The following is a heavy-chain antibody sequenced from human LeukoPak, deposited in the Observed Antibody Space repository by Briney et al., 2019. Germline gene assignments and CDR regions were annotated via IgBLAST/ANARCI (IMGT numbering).Heavy chain of an antibody. V-gene: IGHV5-51*01. D-gene: IGHD6-13*01. J-gene: IGHJ3*02. CDR1: GGTFSSYA. CDR3: ARLKSSSWTRGAFDI. CDR2: IYPGDSDT. Sequence: ASVKVSCKASGGTFSSYAISWVRQMPGKGLEWMGIIYPGDSDTRYSPSFQGQVTISADKSISTAYLQWSSLKASDTAMYYCARLKSSSWTRGAFDIWGQGTMVTVSS.